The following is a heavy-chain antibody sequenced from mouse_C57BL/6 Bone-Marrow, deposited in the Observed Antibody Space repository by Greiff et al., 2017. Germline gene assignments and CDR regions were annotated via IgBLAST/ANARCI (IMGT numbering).Heavy chain of an antibody. V-gene: IGHV1-81*01. Sequence: QVQLQQSGAELARPGASVKLSCKASGYTFTSYGISWVKQRTGQGLEWIGEIYPRSGNTYYNEKFKGKAKLTADKSSSTAYMELRSLTSEDSAVYFCGCYRDWFAYWGQGTLVTVSA. J-gene: IGHJ3*01. CDR1: GYTFTSYG. CDR2: IYPRSGNT. CDR3: GCYRDWFAY. D-gene: IGHD2-12*01.